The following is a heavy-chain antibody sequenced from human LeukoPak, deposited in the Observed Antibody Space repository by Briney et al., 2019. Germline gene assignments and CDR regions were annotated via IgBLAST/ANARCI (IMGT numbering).Heavy chain of an antibody. D-gene: IGHD6-6*01. CDR2: ISGSGGST. V-gene: IGHV3-23*01. Sequence: GWSLRLSCAASGFSLSSYAMSWVRQAPREGREWVAAISGSGGSTYYADSVKGRFTISRDNSKNTLYLQMNSLRAEDTAVYYCATKGSSDYFDYWGQGTLVTVSS. CDR3: ATKGSSDYFDY. CDR1: GFSLSSYA. J-gene: IGHJ4*02.